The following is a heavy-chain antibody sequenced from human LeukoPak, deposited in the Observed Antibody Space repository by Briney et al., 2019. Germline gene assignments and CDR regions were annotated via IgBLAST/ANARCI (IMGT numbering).Heavy chain of an antibody. CDR1: GFTFSSYA. D-gene: IGHD5-12*01. CDR3: ARSSQPLYSGYDFIDY. Sequence: GSLRLSCAASGFTFSSYAMHWVRQAPGKGLEYVSAISSNGGSTYYANSVKGRFTISRDNSKNTLYLQMGSLRAEDMAVYYCARSSQPLYSGYDFIDYWGQGTLVTVSS. V-gene: IGHV3-64*01. CDR2: ISSNGGST. J-gene: IGHJ4*02.